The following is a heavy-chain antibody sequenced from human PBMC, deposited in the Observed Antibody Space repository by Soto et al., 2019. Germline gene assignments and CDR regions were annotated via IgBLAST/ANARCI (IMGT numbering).Heavy chain of an antibody. D-gene: IGHD6-13*01. CDR1: GYSFTCYW. J-gene: IGHJ6*02. V-gene: IGHV5-51*01. Sequence: GSLKISFTGSGYSFTCYWIGWVRQMPGKGLEWMGIIYPGDSGTRYSPSFQGQVTISADKSISTAYLQWSSLKASDTAMYYCARLGPYYSSSWTEKYYYYYGMGVWGQGTTVTVSS. CDR3: ARLGPYYSSSWTEKYYYYYGMGV. CDR2: IYPGDSGT.